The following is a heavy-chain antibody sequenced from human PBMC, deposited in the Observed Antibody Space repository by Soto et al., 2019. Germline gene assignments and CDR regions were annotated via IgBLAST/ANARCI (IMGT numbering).Heavy chain of an antibody. V-gene: IGHV3-23*01. D-gene: IGHD3-3*01. J-gene: IGHJ4*02. Sequence: GGSLRLSCAASGFTFSSYAMSWVRQAPGKGLEWVSAISGSGGSTYYADSVKGRFTISRDNSKNTLYLQMNSLRAEDTAVYYCAKGTYYDFWSGYYSSPAYWGQGTLVTVSS. CDR2: ISGSGGST. CDR3: AKGTYYDFWSGYYSSPAY. CDR1: GFTFSSYA.